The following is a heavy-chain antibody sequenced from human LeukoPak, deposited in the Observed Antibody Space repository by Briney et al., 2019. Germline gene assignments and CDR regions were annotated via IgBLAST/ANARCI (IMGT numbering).Heavy chain of an antibody. V-gene: IGHV1-2*02. CDR3: ARQGNYYWFGS. D-gene: IGHD1-7*01. CDR1: GYIFTGYY. J-gene: IGHJ5*01. CDR2: INPNSGDT. Sequence: PWASVKVSCKTSGYIFTGYYMHWVRQAPGQGLEWMGWINPNSGDTNYAQRFQGRVTMTTDTSISTAYMELSRLTSDDTAVYYCARQGNYYWFGSWGQGTLVTVSS.